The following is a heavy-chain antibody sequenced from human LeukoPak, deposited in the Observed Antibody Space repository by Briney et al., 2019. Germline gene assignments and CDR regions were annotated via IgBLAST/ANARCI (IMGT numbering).Heavy chain of an antibody. D-gene: IGHD2-15*01. CDR3: ASPRHNYCEGGSCFYFDY. CDR1: GFTFSSYA. V-gene: IGHV3-48*02. J-gene: IGHJ4*02. Sequence: GGSLRLSCAASGFTFSSYAMSWVRQAPGKGLEWVSYISSTGSITYYAGSVKGRFTISRDNARNSLYLQMDSLRDEDTAMYYCASPRHNYCEGGSCFYFDYWGQGTLVTVSS. CDR2: ISSTGSIT.